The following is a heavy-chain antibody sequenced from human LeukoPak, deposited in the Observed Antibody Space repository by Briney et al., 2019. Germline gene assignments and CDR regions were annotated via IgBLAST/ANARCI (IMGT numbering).Heavy chain of an antibody. J-gene: IGHJ1*01. CDR1: GGSISSGGYY. CDR2: IYYSGST. Sequence: SETLSLTCTVSGGSISSGGYYWSWIRQHPGKGLEWIGYIYYSGSTNYNPSLKSRVTISVDTSKNQFSLKLSSVTAADTAVYYCARSARYYGDSRGYFQHWGQGTLVTVSS. V-gene: IGHV4-31*03. D-gene: IGHD4-17*01. CDR3: ARSARYYGDSRGYFQH.